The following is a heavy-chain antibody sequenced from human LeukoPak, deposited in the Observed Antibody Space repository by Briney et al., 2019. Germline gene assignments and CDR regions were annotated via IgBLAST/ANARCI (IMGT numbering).Heavy chain of an antibody. Sequence: SETLSLTCTVSGGSISSGDYYWSWIRQPPGKGLEWIGYIYYSGSTYYNPSLKSRVTISVDTSKNQFSLKLSSVTAADTAVYYCARAPSGQWELHQTGGAFDIWGQGTMVTVSS. D-gene: IGHD1-26*01. CDR3: ARAPSGQWELHQTGGAFDI. J-gene: IGHJ3*02. CDR1: GGSISSGDYY. V-gene: IGHV4-30-4*08. CDR2: IYYSGST.